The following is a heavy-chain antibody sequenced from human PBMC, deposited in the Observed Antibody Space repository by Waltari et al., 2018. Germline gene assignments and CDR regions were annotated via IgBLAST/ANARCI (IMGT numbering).Heavy chain of an antibody. CDR3: ARALLGLTNRLDV. V-gene: IGHV7-4-1*02. CDR1: GSTFTDYT. CDR2: ITTKNGHP. Sequence: QVQLAQSGSELKEPGASVKVSCRTSGSTFTDYTINWVRQAPVQGLEWMGWITTKNGHPTYVQGFTGRFVFSLDTSVSTTYLQITGLKAEDTAVYFCARALLGLTNRLDVWGQGTTVTISS. J-gene: IGHJ6*02. D-gene: IGHD4-17*01.